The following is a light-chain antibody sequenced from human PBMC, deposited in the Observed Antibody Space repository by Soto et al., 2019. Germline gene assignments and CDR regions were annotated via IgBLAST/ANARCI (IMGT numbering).Light chain of an antibody. J-gene: IGLJ2*01. CDR1: SSDVGAYNY. Sequence: QSALTQPPSASASPGQSVTISCTGTSSDVGAYNYVSWYQHLPGKVPKALIYEVIKRPSGVPDRFSGSKSGNTASLTVSGLQAEDEADYYCSSYAGSNNVVFGGGTKVTVL. CDR3: SSYAGSNNVV. CDR2: EVI. V-gene: IGLV2-8*01.